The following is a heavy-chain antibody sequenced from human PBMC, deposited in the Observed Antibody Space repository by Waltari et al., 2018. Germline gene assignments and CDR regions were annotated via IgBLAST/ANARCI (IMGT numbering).Heavy chain of an antibody. CDR3: ARDTGFGDEGWFDP. J-gene: IGHJ5*02. CDR2: ISSSSSDI. D-gene: IGHD3-10*01. CDR1: GFTFSSYS. V-gene: IGHV3-21*01. Sequence: EVQLVESGGGLVKPGGSLRLSCAASGFTFSSYSMNWVRQAPGKGLEWVSSISSSSSDIYYADLVKGRFTISRDNAKNALYLQMNSLRAEDTAVYYCARDTGFGDEGWFDPWGQGTLVTVSS.